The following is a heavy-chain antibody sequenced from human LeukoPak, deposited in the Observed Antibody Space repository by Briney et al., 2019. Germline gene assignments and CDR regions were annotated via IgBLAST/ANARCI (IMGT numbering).Heavy chain of an antibody. CDR3: AISDGYCSSTTCYNPFDY. J-gene: IGHJ4*02. Sequence: PPETLSLTCAVSGGSLSSGNNWWSCLPQHPGTGLESLVYIYYSGSTSYTPSLQSRASISVDTSKNQFSLRLNSVTAADTAVYYCAISDGYCSSTTCYNPFDYWGQGTLVTVSS. D-gene: IGHD2-2*02. V-gene: IGHV4-31*11. CDR1: GGSLSSGNNW. CDR2: IYYSGST.